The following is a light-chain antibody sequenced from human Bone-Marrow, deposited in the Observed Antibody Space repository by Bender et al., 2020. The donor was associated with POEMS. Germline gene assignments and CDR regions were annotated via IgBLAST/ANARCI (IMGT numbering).Light chain of an antibody. Sequence: QSALTQPHSVSGSPGQSVTISCTGTSRDIGGYNYVSWYQQRPGKAPKLMIYEVSRRPSGVPDRFSGSKSGNTASLTVSGLQAVDEADYYCSSYAGSNDLVFGGGTRLTVL. CDR2: EVS. V-gene: IGLV2-8*01. CDR1: SRDIGGYNY. J-gene: IGLJ2*01. CDR3: SSYAGSNDLV.